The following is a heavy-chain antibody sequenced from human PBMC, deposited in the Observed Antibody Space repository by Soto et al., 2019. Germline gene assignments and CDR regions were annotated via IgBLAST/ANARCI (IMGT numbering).Heavy chain of an antibody. CDR2: ISYDGSNK. V-gene: IGHV3-30*18. Sequence: ESGGGVVQPGRSLRLSCAASGFTFSSYGMHWVRHAPGKGLEWVAVISYDGSNKYYADSVKGRFTISRDNSKNTLYLQMNSLRAEDTAVYYCAKDAIAAAGTSYYYYYYMDVWGKGTTVTVSS. CDR1: GFTFSSYG. J-gene: IGHJ6*03. D-gene: IGHD6-13*01. CDR3: AKDAIAAAGTSYYYYYYMDV.